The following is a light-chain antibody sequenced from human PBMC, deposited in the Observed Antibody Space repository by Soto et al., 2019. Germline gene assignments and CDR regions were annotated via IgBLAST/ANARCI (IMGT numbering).Light chain of an antibody. CDR1: QTIYRW. Sequence: DIQMTQSPSTLSASIGVRVTITCRASQTIYRWLAWYQQKPGKAPNLLIYKASSLPSGVPSRFSGSGSGTEFTLTISSLQPYDSALYYCKQYNRYTWTFGQGTKVEVK. CDR2: KAS. J-gene: IGKJ1*01. V-gene: IGKV1-5*03. CDR3: KQYNRYTWT.